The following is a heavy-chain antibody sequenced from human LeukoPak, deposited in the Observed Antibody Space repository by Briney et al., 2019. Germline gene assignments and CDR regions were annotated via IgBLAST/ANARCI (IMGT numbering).Heavy chain of an antibody. CDR2: INPNSGGT. J-gene: IGHJ4*02. Sequence: ASVKVSCKASGYTFTGYYMHWVRQAPGQGLEWMGWINPNSGGTNYAQKFQGRVTMTRDTSISIAYMELSRLRSDDTAVYYCARDHYYDSSGYSDWGQGTLVTVSS. CDR3: ARDHYYDSSGYSD. V-gene: IGHV1-2*02. D-gene: IGHD3-22*01. CDR1: GYTFTGYY.